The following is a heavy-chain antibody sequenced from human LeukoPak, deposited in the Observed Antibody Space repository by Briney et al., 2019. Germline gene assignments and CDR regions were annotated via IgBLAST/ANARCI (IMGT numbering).Heavy chain of an antibody. J-gene: IGHJ4*02. V-gene: IGHV3-30-3*01. CDR1: GFTFSSYA. D-gene: IGHD3-22*01. CDR3: ARDRRADTYYYDSSGSKLFDY. Sequence: GRSLRLSCAASGFTFSSYAMHWVRQAPGKGLEWVAVISYDGSNKYYADSVKGRFTISRDNSKNTLYPQMNSLRAEDAAVYYCARDRRADTYYYDSSGSKLFDYWGQGTLVTVSS. CDR2: ISYDGSNK.